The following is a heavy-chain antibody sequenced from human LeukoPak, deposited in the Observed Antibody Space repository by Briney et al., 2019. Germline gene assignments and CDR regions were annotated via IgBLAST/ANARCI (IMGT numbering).Heavy chain of an antibody. V-gene: IGHV1-8*01. J-gene: IGHJ5*02. D-gene: IGHD3-10*01. CDR3: ARVPRRGERFDP. CDR1: GYTFTSYD. Sequence: GASVKVSCKASGYTFTSYDVNWVRQATGQGLEWMGWMNPISGDTGYALKFQGRVTMSRNTSISTAYMELGSLRSEDTAVYYCARVPRRGERFDPRGQGTLVTVSS. CDR2: MNPISGDT.